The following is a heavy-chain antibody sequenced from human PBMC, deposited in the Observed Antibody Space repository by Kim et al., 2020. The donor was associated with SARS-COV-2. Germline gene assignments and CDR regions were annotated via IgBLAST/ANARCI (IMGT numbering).Heavy chain of an antibody. D-gene: IGHD3-9*01. CDR3: ARASDAILTGYSYYY. CDR2: IYYSGST. CDR1: GGSISSYY. J-gene: IGHJ4*02. V-gene: IGHV4-59*13. Sequence: SETLSLTCTVSGGSISSYYWSWIRQPPGKGLEWIGYIYYSGSTNYNPSLKSRVTISVDTSKNQFSLKLSSVTAADTAVYYCARASDAILTGYSYYYLGQG.